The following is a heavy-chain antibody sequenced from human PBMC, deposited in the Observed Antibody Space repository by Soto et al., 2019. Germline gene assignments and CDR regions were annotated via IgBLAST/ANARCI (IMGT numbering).Heavy chain of an antibody. CDR3: ARVGSGWGESYYDGMDV. D-gene: IGHD6-19*01. CDR1: GGSISSGDYY. V-gene: IGHV4-30-4*01. J-gene: IGHJ6*02. Sequence: SETLSLTCTVSGGSISSGDYYWSWIRQPPGKGLEWIGYIYYSGSTYYNPSLKSRVTISVDTSKNQFSLKLSSVTAADTAVYYLARVGSGWGESYYDGMDVWGQATTVT. CDR2: IYYSGST.